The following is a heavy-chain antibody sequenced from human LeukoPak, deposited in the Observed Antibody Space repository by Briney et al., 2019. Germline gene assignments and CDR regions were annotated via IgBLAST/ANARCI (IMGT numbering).Heavy chain of an antibody. CDR2: ISYDGSNK. CDR1: GFTFSSYA. CDR3: AKGSGSFYDILTGYNS. Sequence: WGVLRLSCAASGFTFSSYAMHWVRQAPGKGLEWVAVISYDGSNKYYADSVKGRFTISRDNSKNTLYLQMNSLRAEDTAVYYCAKGSGSFYDILTGYNSWGQGTLVTVSS. D-gene: IGHD3-9*01. J-gene: IGHJ4*02. V-gene: IGHV3-30*04.